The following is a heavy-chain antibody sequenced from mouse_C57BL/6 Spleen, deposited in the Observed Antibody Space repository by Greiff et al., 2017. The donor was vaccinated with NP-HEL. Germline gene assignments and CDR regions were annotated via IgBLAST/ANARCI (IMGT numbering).Heavy chain of an antibody. D-gene: IGHD1-1*01. CDR2: IYPGSGNT. Sequence: VQLQQSGAELVRPGASVKLSCKASGYTFTDYYINWVKQRPGQGLEWIARIYPGSGNTYYNEKFKGKATLTAEKSSSTAYMQRSSLTSADSAVYFCSRDGFSATVVDYYAMDYWGQGTSVTVSS. V-gene: IGHV1-76*01. J-gene: IGHJ4*01. CDR1: GYTFTDYY. CDR3: SRDGFSATVVDYYAMDY.